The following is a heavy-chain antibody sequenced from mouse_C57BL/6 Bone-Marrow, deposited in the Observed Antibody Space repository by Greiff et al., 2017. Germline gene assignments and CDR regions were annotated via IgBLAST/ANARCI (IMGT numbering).Heavy chain of an antibody. CDR2: IDPSDSYT. D-gene: IGHD1-1*01. CDR3: ARRYYGSSYEYFDV. Sequence: QVHVKQPGAELVRPGTSVKLSCKASGYTFTSYWMHWVKQRPGQGLEWIGVIDPSDSYTNYNQKFKGKATLTVDTSSSTAYMQLSSLTSEDSAVYYCARRYYGSSYEYFDVWGTGTTVTVSS. J-gene: IGHJ1*03. V-gene: IGHV1-59*01. CDR1: GYTFTSYW.